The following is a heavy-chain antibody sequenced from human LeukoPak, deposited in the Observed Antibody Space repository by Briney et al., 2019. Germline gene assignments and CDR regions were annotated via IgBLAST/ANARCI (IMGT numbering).Heavy chain of an antibody. CDR2: INSDGSST. V-gene: IGHV3-74*01. D-gene: IGHD3-22*01. CDR1: GFTFSSYW. J-gene: IGHJ2*01. Sequence: GGSLRLSCAASGFTFSSYWMHWVRQAPGKGLVWVSRINSDGSSTSYADSVKGRFTISRDNAKNTLYLKMNSLRAEDTAVYYCATLYYDSSGRFYWYFDLWGRGTLVTVSS. CDR3: ATLYYDSSGRFYWYFDL.